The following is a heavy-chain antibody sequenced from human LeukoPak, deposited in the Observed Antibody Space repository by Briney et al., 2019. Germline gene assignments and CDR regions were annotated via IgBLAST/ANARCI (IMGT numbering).Heavy chain of an antibody. CDR3: ARDTGYCSGGTCYHNFFDY. CDR2: IYHSGST. Sequence: TSETLSLTCAVSGGSISSSNWWSWVRQPPGKGLEWIGEIYHSGSTNYNPSLKSRVTISVDKSKNQFSLKLSSVTAADTAVYYCARDTGYCSGGTCYHNFFDYWGQGTLVTVSS. CDR1: GGSISSSNW. J-gene: IGHJ4*02. V-gene: IGHV4-4*02. D-gene: IGHD2-15*01.